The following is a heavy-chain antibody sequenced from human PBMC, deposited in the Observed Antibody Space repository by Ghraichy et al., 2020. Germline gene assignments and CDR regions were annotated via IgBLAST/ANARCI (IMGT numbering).Heavy chain of an antibody. J-gene: IGHJ4*02. Sequence: SETLSLTCAVYGGSFSGYCWYWIRQRPRKGLGLIGEINHSESNNYNPSLTSRVTISVDTSKNQFSLKLSSVTAADTAVYYCARRTYSSDWYSLWGEWGQGTLVTVSS. CDR3: ARRTYSSDWYSLWGE. D-gene: IGHD6-19*01. CDR2: INHSESN. V-gene: IGHV4-34*01. CDR1: GGSFSGYC.